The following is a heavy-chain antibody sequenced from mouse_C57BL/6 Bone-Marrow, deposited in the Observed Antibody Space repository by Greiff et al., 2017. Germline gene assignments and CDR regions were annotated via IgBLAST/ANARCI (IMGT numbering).Heavy chain of an antibody. Sequence: EVQLQQSGAELVRPGASVKLSCTASGFNIKDDYMHWVKQRPEQGLEWIGWIDPENGDTEYASKFQGKATITADTSSNTAYLQLSSLTSEDTAVYYCTTGDGGYWGQGTTLTVSS. CDR2: IDPENGDT. J-gene: IGHJ2*01. CDR3: TTGDGGY. V-gene: IGHV14-4*01. CDR1: GFNIKDDY. D-gene: IGHD2-3*01.